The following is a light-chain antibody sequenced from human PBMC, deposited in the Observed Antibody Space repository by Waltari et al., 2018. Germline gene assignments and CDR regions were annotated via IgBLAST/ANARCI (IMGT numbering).Light chain of an antibody. CDR3: SSYTSSSTRVV. J-gene: IGLJ2*01. V-gene: IGLV2-14*03. Sequence: QSALTQPAPVSGSPGQSITISYTGTSSDVGGYNYVSWYQQHPGKAPKLIIYDVSDRPSVVSNRFSGSKSGNTASLTISGLQAEDETDYYCSSYTSSSTRVVFGGGTKLTVL. CDR2: DVS. CDR1: SSDVGGYNY.